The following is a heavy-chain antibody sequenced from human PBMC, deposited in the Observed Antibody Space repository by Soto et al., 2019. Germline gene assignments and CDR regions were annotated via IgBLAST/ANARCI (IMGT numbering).Heavy chain of an antibody. D-gene: IGHD6-6*01. J-gene: IGHJ1*01. CDR1: GYTFTSYA. CDR3: ARVAAQGAQYFQH. Sequence: ASVKVSCKASGYTFTSYAMHWARQAPGQRLEWMGWINAGNGNTKYSQKFQGRVTITRDTSASTAYMELSSLRSEDTAVYYCARVAAQGAQYFQHWGQGTLVTVSS. V-gene: IGHV1-3*01. CDR2: INAGNGNT.